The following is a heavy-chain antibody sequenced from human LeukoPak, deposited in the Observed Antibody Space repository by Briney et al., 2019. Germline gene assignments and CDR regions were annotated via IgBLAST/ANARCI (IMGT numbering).Heavy chain of an antibody. CDR1: GGSFSGYY. V-gene: IGHV4-34*01. J-gene: IGHJ4*02. D-gene: IGHD3-22*01. Sequence: SETLSLTCAVSGGSFSGYYWSWIRQPPGKGLEWIGEMNHSGSTNYNPSLKSRVTISVDTSKNQFSLKVRSVTAADTAVYYCARGAGDSSGYYYPQFDYWGQGTLVTVSS. CDR3: ARGAGDSSGYYYPQFDY. CDR2: MNHSGST.